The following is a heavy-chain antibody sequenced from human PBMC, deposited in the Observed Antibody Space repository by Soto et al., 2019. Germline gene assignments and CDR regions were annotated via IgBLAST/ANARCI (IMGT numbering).Heavy chain of an antibody. CDR1: GFTFSSYA. Sequence: GGSLRLSCAASGFTFSSYAMSWVRQAPGKGLEWVSAISGSGGSTYYADSVKGRFTISRDNSKNTLYLQMNSLRAEDTAVYYCAKDRLRFLEWLLYDLDYWGQGTLVTVSS. J-gene: IGHJ4*02. D-gene: IGHD3-3*01. V-gene: IGHV3-23*01. CDR3: AKDRLRFLEWLLYDLDY. CDR2: ISGSGGST.